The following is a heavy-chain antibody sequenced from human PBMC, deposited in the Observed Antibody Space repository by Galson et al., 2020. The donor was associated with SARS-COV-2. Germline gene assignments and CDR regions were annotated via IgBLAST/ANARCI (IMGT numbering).Heavy chain of an antibody. D-gene: IGHD3-22*01. Sequence: GGSLRLSCAASGFTFSSYAMHWVRQAPGKGLEWVAVISYDGSNKYYADSVKGRFTISRDNSKNTLYLQMNSLRAEDTAVYYCARDEYYYDSSTPFGFDYWGQGTLVTVSS. CDR1: GFTFSSYA. CDR3: ARDEYYYDSSTPFGFDY. J-gene: IGHJ4*02. V-gene: IGHV3-30*04. CDR2: ISYDGSNK.